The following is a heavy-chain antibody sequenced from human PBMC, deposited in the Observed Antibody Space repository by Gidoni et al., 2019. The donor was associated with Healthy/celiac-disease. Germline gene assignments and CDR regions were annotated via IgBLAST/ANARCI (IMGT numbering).Heavy chain of an antibody. Sequence: QVQLVESGGGLVKPGGSLRLSCAASGFTFSDYYMSWIRQAPGKGLEWVSYISSSSSYTNYADSVKGRFTISRDNAKNSLYLQMNSLRAEDTAVYYCARVDSSFLGPLYYFDYWGQGTLVTVSS. D-gene: IGHD6-6*01. CDR3: ARVDSSFLGPLYYFDY. J-gene: IGHJ4*02. V-gene: IGHV3-11*06. CDR1: GFTFSDYY. CDR2: ISSSSSYT.